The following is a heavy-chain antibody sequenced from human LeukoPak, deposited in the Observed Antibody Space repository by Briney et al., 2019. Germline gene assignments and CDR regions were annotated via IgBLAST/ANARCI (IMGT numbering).Heavy chain of an antibody. D-gene: IGHD1-26*01. Sequence: GGSLRLSCAASGFTLSTYWMAWVRQAPGKGLEWVANIKQDGSEKYYVDSVKGRFTISRDNAKKSLYLQMNSLRAEDTAVYYCARDNLGALDYWGQGTLVTVSS. CDR2: IKQDGSEK. CDR3: ARDNLGALDY. V-gene: IGHV3-7*01. J-gene: IGHJ4*02. CDR1: GFTLSTYW.